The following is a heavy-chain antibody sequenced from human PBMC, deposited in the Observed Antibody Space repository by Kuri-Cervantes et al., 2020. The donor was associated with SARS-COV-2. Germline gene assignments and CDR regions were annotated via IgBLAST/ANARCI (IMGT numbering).Heavy chain of an antibody. J-gene: IGHJ4*02. V-gene: IGHV5-51*01. CDR1: GYSFTSYW. Sequence: KVSCKVSGYSFTSYWIGWVRQMPGKGLEWMGIIYPGDSATRYSPSFQGQVTIHADKSISPAYVQWSSLNASYIAMYYCVSGWYVGFDYWGQGTLVTVSS. CDR2: IYPGDSAT. D-gene: IGHD6-19*01. CDR3: VSGWYVGFDY.